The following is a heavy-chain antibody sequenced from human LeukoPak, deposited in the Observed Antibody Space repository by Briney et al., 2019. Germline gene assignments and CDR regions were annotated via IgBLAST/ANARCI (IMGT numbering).Heavy chain of an antibody. CDR2: IWYDGSNK. V-gene: IGHV3-33*01. J-gene: IGHJ4*02. CDR1: GFTFSSYG. CDR3: ARDSSAVADYYDSSGYYYYPGGPDY. Sequence: PGGSLRLSCAASGFTFSSYGMPWVRQAPGKGLEWVAVIWYDGSNKYYADSVKGRFTISRDNSKNTLYLQMNSLRAEDTAVYYCARDSSAVADYYDSSGYYYYPGGPDYWGQGTLVTVSS. D-gene: IGHD3-22*01.